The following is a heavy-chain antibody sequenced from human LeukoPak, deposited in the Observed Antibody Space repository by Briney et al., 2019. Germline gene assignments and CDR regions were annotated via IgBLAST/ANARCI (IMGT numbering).Heavy chain of an antibody. Sequence: ASVKVSCKVSGYTLTELSMHWVRQAPGKGLEWMGGFDPEDGETIYAQKFQGRVTMTEGTSTDTAYMELSSLRSEDTAVYYCAHRSYYDSSGYKDWGQGTLVTVSS. D-gene: IGHD3-22*01. CDR1: GYTLTELS. CDR3: AHRSYYDSSGYKD. CDR2: FDPEDGET. J-gene: IGHJ4*02. V-gene: IGHV1-24*01.